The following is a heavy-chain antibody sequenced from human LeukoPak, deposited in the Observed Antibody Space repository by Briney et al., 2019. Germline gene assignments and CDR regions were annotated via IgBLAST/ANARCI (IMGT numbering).Heavy chain of an antibody. CDR3: ARGPPVAVAGMGRDYFDY. J-gene: IGHJ4*02. Sequence: ASVKVSCKASGYTFTSYYIHWVRQAPGQGLEWMAIINPSGGITTYAQKFQGRVTLTRNTSISTAYMELSSLRSEDTAVYYCARGPPVAVAGMGRDYFDYWGQGTLVTVSS. D-gene: IGHD6-19*01. CDR2: INPSGGIT. CDR1: GYTFTSYY. V-gene: IGHV1-46*01.